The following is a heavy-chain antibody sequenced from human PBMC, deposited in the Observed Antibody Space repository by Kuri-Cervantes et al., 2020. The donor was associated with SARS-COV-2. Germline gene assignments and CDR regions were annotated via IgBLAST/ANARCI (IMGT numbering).Heavy chain of an antibody. CDR3: ARGAANYYMDV. V-gene: IGHV3-53*01. D-gene: IGHD3-16*01. CDR2: IYSGGST. CDR1: GFTVSGNY. Sequence: GESLKISCAASGFTVSGNYMSWVRQAPGKGLEWVSLIYSGGSTYYADSVKGRFTISRDNSKNTLYLQMNSLRAEDTAVYYCARGAANYYMDVWGTGTTVTVSS. J-gene: IGHJ6*03.